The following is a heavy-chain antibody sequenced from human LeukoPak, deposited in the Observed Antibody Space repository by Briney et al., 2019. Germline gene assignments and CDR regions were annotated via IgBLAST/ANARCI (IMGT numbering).Heavy chain of an antibody. D-gene: IGHD5-18*01. CDR2: IDPSDSYT. J-gene: IGHJ4*02. V-gene: IGHV5-51*01. CDR1: GYSFTNYW. CDR3: ARQTAMGRSGDF. Sequence: GESLKISCKASGYSFTNYWIGWVRQMPEKGLEWMGIIDPSDSYTRYTPSFQGQVTISADKSLTTAYLQWNSLKASDTAMYYCARQTAMGRSGDFWGQGTLVTVSS.